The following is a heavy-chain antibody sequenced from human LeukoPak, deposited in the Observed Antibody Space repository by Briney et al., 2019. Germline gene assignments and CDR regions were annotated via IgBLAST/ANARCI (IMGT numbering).Heavy chain of an antibody. Sequence: ASVKVSCKASGYTFINYAISWVRQAPGQGLEWMGWIGTYNGNTKYAQEFQGRVTMTTDTSTSTGYMELRSLRSDDTAVYFCAREWDHTRMTFDIWGQGTMVTVSS. V-gene: IGHV1-18*01. CDR1: GYTFINYA. CDR2: IGTYNGNT. D-gene: IGHD1-26*01. CDR3: AREWDHTRMTFDI. J-gene: IGHJ3*02.